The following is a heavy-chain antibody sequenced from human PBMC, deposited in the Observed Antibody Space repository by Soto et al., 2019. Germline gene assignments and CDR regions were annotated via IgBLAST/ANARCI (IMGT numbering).Heavy chain of an antibody. CDR3: AKDIDSTVTTREDAFEI. V-gene: IGHV3-9*01. D-gene: IGHD4-17*01. CDR1: GFTFDDYA. Sequence: GGSLRLSCAASGFTFDDYAMHWVRQAPGKGLEWVSGISWNSGSIGYADSVKGRFTISRDNAKNSLYLQMNSLRAEDTALYYCAKDIDSTVTTREDAFEIWGQGTMVTVSS. CDR2: ISWNSGSI. J-gene: IGHJ3*02.